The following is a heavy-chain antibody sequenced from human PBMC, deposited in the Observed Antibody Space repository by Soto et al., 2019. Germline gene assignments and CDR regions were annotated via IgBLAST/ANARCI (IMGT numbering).Heavy chain of an antibody. CDR3: GRAFGGPPSNLDY. V-gene: IGHV1-3*01. J-gene: IGHJ4*02. CDR2: INAGNGNK. D-gene: IGHD3-16*01. CDR1: GYTFTSYA. Sequence: ASVKVSCKASGYTFTSYAMHWVRQAPGQRLEWMGWINAGNGNKKYSQKFQGRVTITRDTSASTAYMELSSLRSEDTAVYYCGRAFGGPPSNLDYWGQGSLVTVSS.